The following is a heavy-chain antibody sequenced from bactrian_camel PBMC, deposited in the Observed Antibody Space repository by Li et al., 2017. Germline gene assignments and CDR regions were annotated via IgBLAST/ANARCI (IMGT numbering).Heavy chain of an antibody. D-gene: IGHD3*01. CDR2: IHNDGSES. CDR1: GVTWSTYC. J-gene: IGHJ4*01. V-gene: IGHV3S6*01. CDR3: AGTSVYRFSLRLGENDYNY. Sequence: VQLVESGGGSVQAGGSLRLSCAISGVTWSTYCMGWFRQGPGKEREGVAAIHNDGSESYADSVKGRFTISKDNAKNTLYLQMNSLKPDDTATYYCAGTSVYRFSLRLGENDYNYWGQGTQVTVS.